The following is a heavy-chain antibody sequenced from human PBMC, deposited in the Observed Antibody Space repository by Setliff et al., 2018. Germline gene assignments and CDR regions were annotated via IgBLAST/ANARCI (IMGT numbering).Heavy chain of an antibody. CDR2: ISAYNGNT. CDR1: GYTFTSYG. D-gene: IGHD6-19*01. J-gene: IGHJ4*02. V-gene: IGHV1-18*01. Sequence: ASVKVSCKASGYTFTSYGISWVRQAPGQGLEWMGWISAYNGNTNYAQKLQGRVTMTTDTSTSAAYMELRSLRSDDTAVYYCARDLGYSSGWYTTSSVVRWDYWGQGTLVTVSS. CDR3: ARDLGYSSGWYTTSSVVRWDY.